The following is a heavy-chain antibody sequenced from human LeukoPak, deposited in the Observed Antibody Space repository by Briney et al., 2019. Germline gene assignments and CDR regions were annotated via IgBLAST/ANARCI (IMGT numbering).Heavy chain of an antibody. Sequence: GGSLTLACALSGITLSNYCMSWVRQAPAKELEWVAGLSGIGGWTKYEACVQGRFIISRENPKNTLYLQMNRLRAEDTAVYFCAKRGVVIRVFLVGFHKEAYYFDSWGQGALVTVSS. CDR2: LSGIGGWT. CDR1: GITLSNYC. V-gene: IGHV3-23*01. J-gene: IGHJ4*02. D-gene: IGHD3-10*01. CDR3: AKRGVVIRVFLVGFHKEAYYFDS.